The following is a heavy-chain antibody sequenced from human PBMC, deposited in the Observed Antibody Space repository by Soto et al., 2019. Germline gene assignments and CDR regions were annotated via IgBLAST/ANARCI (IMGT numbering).Heavy chain of an antibody. D-gene: IGHD2-21*01. CDR2: INHSGST. V-gene: IGHV4-34*01. Sequence: PXETLSLTCAVYGGSFSGYYWSWIRQPPGKGLEWIGEINHSGSTNYNPSLKSRVTISVDTSKNQFSLKLSSVTAADAAVYYCARGKRPPIGPRWFDPWGQGTLVTVSS. CDR1: GGSFSGYY. J-gene: IGHJ5*02. CDR3: ARGKRPPIGPRWFDP.